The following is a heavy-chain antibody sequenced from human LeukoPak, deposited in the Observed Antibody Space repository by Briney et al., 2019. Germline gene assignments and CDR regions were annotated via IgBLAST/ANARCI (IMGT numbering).Heavy chain of an antibody. CDR3: ARFPRYCSGGSCYSGFGY. CDR1: GGSFSGYY. J-gene: IGHJ4*02. V-gene: IGHV4-34*01. CDR2: INHSGST. D-gene: IGHD2-15*01. Sequence: SETLSHTCAVYGGSFSGYYWSWIRQPPGKGLEWIGEINHSGSTNYNPSLKSRVTISVDTSKNQFSLKLSSVTAADTAVYYCARFPRYCSGGSCYSGFGYWGQGTLVTVSS.